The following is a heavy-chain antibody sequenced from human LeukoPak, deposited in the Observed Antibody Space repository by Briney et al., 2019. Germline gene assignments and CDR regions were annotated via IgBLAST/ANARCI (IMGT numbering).Heavy chain of an antibody. J-gene: IGHJ4*02. V-gene: IGHV3-64*01. CDR3: ARGAVVVTNYFDF. Sequence: GGSLRLSCEASGFTFSSFAMHWVRQAPGKGLEYVSAISSNGGSTYYANSVKGRFTISRDNSKNTLYLQMGRLRAEDMAVYYCARGAVVVTNYFDFWGQGTLVTVSS. D-gene: IGHD3-22*01. CDR2: ISSNGGST. CDR1: GFTFSSFA.